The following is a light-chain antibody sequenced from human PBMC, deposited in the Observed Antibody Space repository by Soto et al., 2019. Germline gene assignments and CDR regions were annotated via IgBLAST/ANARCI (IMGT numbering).Light chain of an antibody. CDR2: KAS. V-gene: IGKV1-5*03. CDR1: QSISSW. Sequence: DIQMTQSPSTLSASVGDRVTITCRASQSISSWLAWYQQRPGKAPKLLIYKASNLESGVPSRFNGSGSGTELTLTISSLHPDDFATYYCQQYYTYPWTFGPGTKVEIK. J-gene: IGKJ1*01. CDR3: QQYYTYPWT.